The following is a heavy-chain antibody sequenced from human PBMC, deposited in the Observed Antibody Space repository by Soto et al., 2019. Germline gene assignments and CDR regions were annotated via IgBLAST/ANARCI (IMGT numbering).Heavy chain of an antibody. CDR2: IIPIFGTA. D-gene: IGHD3-10*01. J-gene: IGHJ6*02. CDR3: ARGSYGSGSYRDYYYGMDV. V-gene: IGHV1-69*01. Sequence: QVQLVQSGAEVKKPGSSVKVSCKASGGTFSSYAISWVRQAPGQGLEWMGGIIPIFGTANYAQKFQGRVTITADESTSTAYMELSSLRSEDTAVYYCARGSYGSGSYRDYYYGMDVWGQGTTVTLSS. CDR1: GGTFSSYA.